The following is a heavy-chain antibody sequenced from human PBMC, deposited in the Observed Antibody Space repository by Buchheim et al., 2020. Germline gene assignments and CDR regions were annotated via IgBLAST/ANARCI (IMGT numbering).Heavy chain of an antibody. J-gene: IGHJ6*03. D-gene: IGHD1-26*01. CDR3: ARDFGGSYRYYYYYYYMDV. CDR2: ISSSGSTI. Sequence: EVQLLESGGGLVQPGGSLRLSCAASGFTFSSYAMSWVRQAPGKGLEWVSYISSSGSTIYYADSVKGRFTISRDNAKNSLYLHMNSLRAEDTAVYYCARDFGGSYRYYYYYYYMDVWGKGTT. CDR1: GFTFSSYA. V-gene: IGHV3-48*04.